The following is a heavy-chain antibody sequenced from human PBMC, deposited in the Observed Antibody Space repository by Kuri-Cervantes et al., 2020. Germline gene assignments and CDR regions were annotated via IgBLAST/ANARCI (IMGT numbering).Heavy chain of an antibody. Sequence: GESLKISCAASGFTFDDYGMSWVRQAPGKGLEWVSGINWNGGSTGYADSVKGRFTISRDNAKNSLYLQMNSLRAEDTAVYYCARDAVDAFDIWGQGTMVTVSS. D-gene: IGHD4-17*01. CDR1: GFTFDDYG. J-gene: IGHJ3*02. CDR2: INWNGGST. V-gene: IGHV3-20*04. CDR3: ARDAVDAFDI.